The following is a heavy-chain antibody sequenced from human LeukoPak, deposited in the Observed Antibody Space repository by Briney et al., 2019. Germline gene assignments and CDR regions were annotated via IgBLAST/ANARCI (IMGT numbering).Heavy chain of an antibody. CDR2: INHSGGST. V-gene: IGHV1-46*01. Sequence: ASVKVSCKASGYTFTSYSMHWVRQAPGQGLEWMGIINHSGGSTSYAQKFQGRVTMTRDMSTSTVYMELSSLRSKDTAVYYCARGLDGGGGFDYWGQGTLVTVSS. D-gene: IGHD5-24*01. CDR3: ARGLDGGGGFDY. J-gene: IGHJ4*02. CDR1: GYTFTSYS.